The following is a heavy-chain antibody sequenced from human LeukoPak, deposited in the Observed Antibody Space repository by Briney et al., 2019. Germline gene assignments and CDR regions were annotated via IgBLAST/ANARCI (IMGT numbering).Heavy chain of an antibody. J-gene: IGHJ4*02. V-gene: IGHV3-21*01. CDR1: GFTFSTYS. Sequence: GGSLRLSCAASGFTFSTYSMNWVRQAPGKGLEWVSSISSSSSYTYYADSLKGRFTISRDNAKNSLYPQMNSLRAEDTAVYYCARDDEECGGDCPIDYWGQGTLVTVSS. D-gene: IGHD2-21*02. CDR2: ISSSSSYT. CDR3: ARDDEECGGDCPIDY.